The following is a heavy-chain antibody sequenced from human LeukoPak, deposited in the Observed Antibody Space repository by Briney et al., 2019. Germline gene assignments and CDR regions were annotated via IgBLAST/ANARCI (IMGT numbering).Heavy chain of an antibody. V-gene: IGHV4-4*07. CDR2: IYTSGST. D-gene: IGHD5-24*01. CDR3: ARDSGSLVESWFDP. J-gene: IGHJ5*02. CDR1: GGSISSYY. Sequence: SETPSLTCTVSGGSISSYYWSWIRQPAGKGLEWIGRIYTSGSTNYNPSLKSRVTMSVDTSKNQFSLKLSSVTAADTAVYYCARDSGSLVESWFDPWGQGTLVTVSS.